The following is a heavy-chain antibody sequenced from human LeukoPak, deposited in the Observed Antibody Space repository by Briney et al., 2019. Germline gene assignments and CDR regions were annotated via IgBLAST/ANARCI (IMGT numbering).Heavy chain of an antibody. J-gene: IGHJ3*02. Sequence: GGSLRLSCAASGFTFSNYWMSWVRQAPGKGLEWVANIKHDGSEKYYVDSVEGRFTISRDNAKNTLYLQMNSLRAEDTAVYYCARGNAHALDIWGQGTMVTVSS. V-gene: IGHV3-7*01. D-gene: IGHD1-1*01. CDR2: IKHDGSEK. CDR3: ARGNAHALDI. CDR1: GFTFSNYW.